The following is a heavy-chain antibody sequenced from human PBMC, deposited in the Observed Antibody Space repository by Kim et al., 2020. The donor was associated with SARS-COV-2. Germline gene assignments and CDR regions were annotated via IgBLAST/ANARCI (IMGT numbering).Heavy chain of an antibody. CDR3: AKGERITMIVVVTLFDY. D-gene: IGHD3-22*01. J-gene: IGHJ4*02. CDR1: GFTFSSYA. CDR2: ISGSGGST. Sequence: GGSLRLSCAASGFTFSSYAMSWVRQALGKGLEWVSAISGSGGSTYYADSVKGRFTISRDNSKNTLYLQMNSLRAEDTAVYYCAKGERITMIVVVTLFDYWGQGTLVTVSS. V-gene: IGHV3-23*01.